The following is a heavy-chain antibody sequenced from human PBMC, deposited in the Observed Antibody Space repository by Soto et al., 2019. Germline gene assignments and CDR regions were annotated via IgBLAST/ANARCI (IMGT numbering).Heavy chain of an antibody. Sequence: VGSLRLSCAASGFTFSGSAMHWVRQASGKGLEWVGRIRSKANSYATAYAASVKGRFTISRDDSKNTAYLQMNSLKTEDTAVYYCTRTSGAYSSGWTFDYWGQGTLVTVSS. D-gene: IGHD6-19*01. CDR2: IRSKANSYAT. J-gene: IGHJ4*02. CDR3: TRTSGAYSSGWTFDY. CDR1: GFTFSGSA. V-gene: IGHV3-73*01.